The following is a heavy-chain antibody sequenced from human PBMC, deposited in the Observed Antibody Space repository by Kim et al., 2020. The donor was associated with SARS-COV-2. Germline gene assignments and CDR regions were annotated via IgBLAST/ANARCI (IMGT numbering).Heavy chain of an antibody. CDR2: IKGDGSGA. J-gene: IGHJ4*02. D-gene: IGHD6-13*01. CDR3: ARDFHIAAVDY. Sequence: GGSLRLSCAASGFSISTYWMHWVRQVPGKGLLWLSRIKGDGSGATYADPVKGRFTVSRDNAKNMVYLQINSLRDEDTALYYCARDFHIAAVDYWGQGTLVSVSS. V-gene: IGHV3-74*03. CDR1: GFSISTYW.